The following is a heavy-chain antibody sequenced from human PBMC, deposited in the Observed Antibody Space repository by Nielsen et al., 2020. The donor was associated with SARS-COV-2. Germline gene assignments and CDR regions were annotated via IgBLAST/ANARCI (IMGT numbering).Heavy chain of an antibody. Sequence: SETLSLTCTVSGGSISSYYWSWIRQPPGKGLEWIGYIYYSGSTYYNPSLKSRVTISVDTSKNQFSLKLSSVTAADTAVYYCARVGSGYCSGGSCPKALYFDYWCQGTLVTVSS. V-gene: IGHV4-59*12. J-gene: IGHJ4*02. CDR1: GGSISSYY. CDR2: IYYSGST. D-gene: IGHD2-15*01. CDR3: ARVGSGYCSGGSCPKALYFDY.